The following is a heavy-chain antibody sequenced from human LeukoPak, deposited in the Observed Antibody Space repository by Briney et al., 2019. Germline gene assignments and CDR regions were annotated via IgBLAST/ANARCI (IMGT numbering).Heavy chain of an antibody. Sequence: SETLSLTCTVSGGYISSYYWSWIRQPPGKGLEWIGYIYYSGSTNYNPSLKSRVTISVDTSKNQFSLKLSSVTAADTAVYYCARELGYCSSTSCHGNWFDPWGQGTLVTVSS. J-gene: IGHJ5*02. CDR1: GGYISSYY. CDR2: IYYSGST. D-gene: IGHD2-2*01. CDR3: ARELGYCSSTSCHGNWFDP. V-gene: IGHV4-59*01.